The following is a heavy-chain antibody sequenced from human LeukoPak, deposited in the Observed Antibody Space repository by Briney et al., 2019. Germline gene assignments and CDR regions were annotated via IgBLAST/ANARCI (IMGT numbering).Heavy chain of an antibody. V-gene: IGHV3-13*01. J-gene: IGHJ3*02. CDR3: ARGLGELGAFDI. D-gene: IGHD3-16*01. CDR1: GFTFSSYE. CDR2: IGTAGDT. Sequence: GGSLRLSCAASGFTFSSYEMHWVRHATGRGLEWVSAIGTAGDTYYPGCVQDRSPISRENAKTSLYLQMNSLRAGDTAVYYCARGLGELGAFDIWGQGTMVTVSS.